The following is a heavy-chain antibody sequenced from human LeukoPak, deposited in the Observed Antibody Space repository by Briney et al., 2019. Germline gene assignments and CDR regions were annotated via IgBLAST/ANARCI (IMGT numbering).Heavy chain of an antibody. J-gene: IGHJ4*02. V-gene: IGHV3-53*01. CDR2: IYSGGST. CDR1: GFTFSSYS. Sequence: GGSLRLSCAASGFTFSSYSMNWVRQAPGKGLEWVSVIYSGGSTYYADSVKGRFTISRDNSKNTLYLQMNSLRAEDTAVYYCARSILGPYYFDYWGQGTLVTVSS. CDR3: ARSILGPYYFDY.